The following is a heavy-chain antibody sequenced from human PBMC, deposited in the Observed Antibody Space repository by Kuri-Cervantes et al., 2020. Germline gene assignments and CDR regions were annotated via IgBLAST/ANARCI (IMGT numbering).Heavy chain of an antibody. CDR2: IYSGGST. V-gene: IGHV3-53*01. Sequence: GESLKISCVASGFTVSSNYMSWVRQGPGKGLEWVSVIYSGGSTYYADSVKGRFTISRDNSKNTLYLQMNSLRAEDTAVYYCLVPAATSWPLDVWGQGTTVTVSS. CDR1: GFTVSSNY. CDR3: LVPAATSWPLDV. D-gene: IGHD2-2*01. J-gene: IGHJ6*02.